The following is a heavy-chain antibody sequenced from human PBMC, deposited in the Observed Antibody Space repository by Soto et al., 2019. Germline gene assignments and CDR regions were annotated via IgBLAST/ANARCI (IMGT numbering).Heavy chain of an antibody. CDR2: IDNSGST. V-gene: IGHV4-30-4*01. J-gene: IGHJ5*02. Sequence: SETLSLTCTVSGGSISGGDYYWNWIRQPPGKGLEWIGYIDNSGSTHYNPSLKSRVTISVDTSKNQFSLKMSSVTAADTAVYHCARRELFNSLAPPAQRTPVPVSS. CDR1: GGSISGGDYY. CDR3: ARRELFNSLAP. D-gene: IGHD3-10*01.